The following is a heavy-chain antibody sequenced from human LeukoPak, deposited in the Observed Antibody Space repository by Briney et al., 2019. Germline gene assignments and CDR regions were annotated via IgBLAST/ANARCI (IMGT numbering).Heavy chain of an antibody. V-gene: IGHV3-21*01. CDR3: ARDPRALGRDRRVDWFDP. Sequence: KSGGSLRLSCAASGFTFSSYGIHWVRQAPGRGLEWVSSISSSSSYIYYADSVKGRFTISRDNAKNSLYLQMNSLRAEDTAVYYCARDPRALGRDRRVDWFDPWGQGTLVTVSS. CDR2: ISSSSSYI. CDR1: GFTFSSYG. D-gene: IGHD3-3*01. J-gene: IGHJ5*02.